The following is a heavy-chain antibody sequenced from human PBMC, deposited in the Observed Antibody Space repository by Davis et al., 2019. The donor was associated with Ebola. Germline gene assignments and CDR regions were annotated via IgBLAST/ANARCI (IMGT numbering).Heavy chain of an antibody. V-gene: IGHV3-30*03. D-gene: IGHD4-17*01. CDR2: ISYDGSNK. CDR3: ARYMDYGDFSIDY. Sequence: GESLKISCAASGFTFSSYGMHWVRQAPGKGLEWVAVISYDGSNKYYADSVKGRFTISRDNSKNTLYLQMNSLRAEDTAVYYCARYMDYGDFSIDYWGQGTLVTVSS. J-gene: IGHJ4*02. CDR1: GFTFSSYG.